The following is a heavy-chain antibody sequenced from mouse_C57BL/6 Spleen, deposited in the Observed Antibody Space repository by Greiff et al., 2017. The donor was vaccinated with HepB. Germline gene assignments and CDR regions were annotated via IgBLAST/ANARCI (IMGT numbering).Heavy chain of an antibody. D-gene: IGHD2-5*01. CDR2: ISSGSSTI. CDR3: AISNPWFAY. CDR1: GFTFSDYG. J-gene: IGHJ3*01. V-gene: IGHV5-17*01. Sequence: EVKLVESGGGLVKPGGSLKLSCAASGFTFSDYGMQWVRQAPEKGLEWVAYISSGSSTIYYADTVKGRFTISRDNAKNTLFLQMTSLRSEDTAMYYCAISNPWFAYWGQGTLVTVSA.